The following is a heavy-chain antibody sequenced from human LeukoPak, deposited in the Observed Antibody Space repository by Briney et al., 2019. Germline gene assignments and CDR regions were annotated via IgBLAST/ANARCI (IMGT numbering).Heavy chain of an antibody. D-gene: IGHD7-27*01. CDR3: ARLQDWGGELYWYFDI. CDR2: IYPGDSDT. J-gene: IGHJ2*01. Sequence: KHGESLRISCKGSGYTFTSYWICWVRQMPEKVLEWMGIIYPGDSDTRYSPSFVGQVTISVDKSINDAYIQWNSLKASDNAMYYCARLQDWGGELYWYFDIWGRGTLVTVSS. V-gene: IGHV5-51*01. CDR1: GYTFTSYW.